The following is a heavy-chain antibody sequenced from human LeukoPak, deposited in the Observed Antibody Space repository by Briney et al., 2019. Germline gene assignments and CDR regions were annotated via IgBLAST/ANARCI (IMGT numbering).Heavy chain of an antibody. CDR3: VRERDRGIDVADDFDY. V-gene: IGHV3-23*01. CDR1: GFTFSMYS. J-gene: IGHJ4*02. CDR2: IIERGGYI. D-gene: IGHD6-19*01. Sequence: PGGSLRLSCAAPGFTFSMYSMAWGREAPGKGLGRGSVIIERGGYIQDADSVKGRFTIPRHNYQNTLFLQMNSLRAEDTAVYYCVRERDRGIDVADDFDYWVQGTLVTVPS.